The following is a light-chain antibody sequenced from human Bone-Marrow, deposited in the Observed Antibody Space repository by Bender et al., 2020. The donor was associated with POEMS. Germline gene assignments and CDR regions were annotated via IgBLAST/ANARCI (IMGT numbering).Light chain of an antibody. CDR1: SSNMGAGYG. CDR2: NNE. CDR3: AAWDDSLSGRV. Sequence: QSVLTQPPSVSGAPGQTVTISCTGTSSNMGAGYGVNWYQQLPGTAPKLLIYNNENRPSGVPDRISGSKSGTSASLAITGLRSEDESDYYCAAWDDSLSGRVFGGGTKLTVL. V-gene: IGLV1-50*01. J-gene: IGLJ3*02.